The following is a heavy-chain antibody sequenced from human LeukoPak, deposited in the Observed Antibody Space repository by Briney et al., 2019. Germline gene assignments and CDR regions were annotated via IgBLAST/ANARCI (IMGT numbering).Heavy chain of an antibody. J-gene: IGHJ4*02. D-gene: IGHD3-22*01. CDR3: ARAAADDSSGYYYDY. CDR1: GGTFSSYA. V-gene: IGHV1-69*05. CDR2: IIPIFGTA. Sequence: ASVKVSCKASGGTFSSYAISWVRQAPGQGLEWMGGIIPIFGTANYAQKFQGRVTITTDESTSTAYMELSSLRSEDTAVHYCARAAADDSSGYYYDYWGQGTLVTVSS.